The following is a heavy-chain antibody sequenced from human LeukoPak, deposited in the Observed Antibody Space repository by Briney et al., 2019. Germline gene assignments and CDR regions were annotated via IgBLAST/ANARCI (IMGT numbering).Heavy chain of an antibody. CDR3: ARATLEYSSGSNWFDP. J-gene: IGHJ5*02. V-gene: IGHV1-2*02. D-gene: IGHD6-19*01. CDR1: GYTFTGYY. Sequence: GASVKVSCKASGYTFTGYYMHWVRQAPGQGLEWMGWINPNSGGTNYAQEFQGRVTMTRDTSISTAYMELSRLRSDDTAVYYCARATLEYSSGSNWFDPWGQGTLVTVSS. CDR2: INPNSGGT.